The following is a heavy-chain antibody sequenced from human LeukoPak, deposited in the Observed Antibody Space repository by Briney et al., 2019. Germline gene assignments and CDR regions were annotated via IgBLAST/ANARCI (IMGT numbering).Heavy chain of an antibody. CDR3: AKELTRPNRPVAGLNY. CDR2: ISYCGRNK. CDR1: GFTFSAYG. Sequence: GGSLTLSCAASGFTFSAYGMHWLRQAPGKGLEWLAIISYCGRNKYYPGSVKGRFTISRDDSKNTLYLKMNSLRTEDTAVYYCAKELTRPNRPVAGLNYWGQGTLVTVSS. D-gene: IGHD6-19*01. V-gene: IGHV3-30*18. J-gene: IGHJ4*02.